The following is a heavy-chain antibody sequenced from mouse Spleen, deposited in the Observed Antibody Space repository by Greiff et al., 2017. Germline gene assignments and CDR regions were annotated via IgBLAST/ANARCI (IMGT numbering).Heavy chain of an antibody. CDR2: IDPETGGT. CDR3: TRYYGNYVCFDY. D-gene: IGHD2-1*01. J-gene: IGHJ2*01. CDR1: GYTFTDYE. Sequence: VQLQQSGAELVRPGASVTLSCKASGYTFTDYEMHWVKQTPVHGLEWIGAIDPETGGTAYNQKFKGKAILTADKSSSTAYMELRSLTSEDSAVYYCTRYYGNYVCFDYWGQGTTLTVSS. V-gene: IGHV1-15*01.